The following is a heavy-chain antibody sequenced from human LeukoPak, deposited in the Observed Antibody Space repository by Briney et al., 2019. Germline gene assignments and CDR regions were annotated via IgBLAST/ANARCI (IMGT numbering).Heavy chain of an antibody. CDR2: MSNDGSNT. CDR1: GFTFSRYG. CDR3: ARAPLFDY. J-gene: IGHJ4*02. Sequence: HPGGSLRLSCAASGFTFSRYGMYWVRQAPGKGLEWVAVMSNDGSNTYYAESVKGRLTISRDNSRNTLYLQMNSLRPEDTAVYYCARAPLFDYWGQGTLVTVSS. V-gene: IGHV3-30*03.